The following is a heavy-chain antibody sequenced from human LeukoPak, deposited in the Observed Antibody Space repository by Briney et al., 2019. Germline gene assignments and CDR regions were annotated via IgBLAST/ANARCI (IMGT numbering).Heavy chain of an antibody. CDR3: ARDNVAVAAYYFDY. Sequence: ASVKVSCKASGYTFTGYYMHWVRQARGQGLEWMGWINPNSGGTNYAQKFQGRVTMTRDTSISTAYMELSRLRSDDTAVYCCARDNVAVAAYYFDYWGQGTLVTVSS. J-gene: IGHJ4*02. CDR1: GYTFTGYY. V-gene: IGHV1-2*02. D-gene: IGHD6-19*01. CDR2: INPNSGGT.